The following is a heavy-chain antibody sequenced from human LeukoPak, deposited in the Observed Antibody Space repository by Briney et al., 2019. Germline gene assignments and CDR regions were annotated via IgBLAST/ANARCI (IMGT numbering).Heavy chain of an antibody. V-gene: IGHV4-31*03. CDR3: TRVVPAAAVDY. Sequence: SQTLSLTCTVSGGSISSGGYYWSWTRQHPGKGLEWIGYIYYSGSTYYNPSLKSRVTISVDTSKNQFSLKLSSVTAADTAVYYCTRVVPAAAVDYWGQGTLVTVSS. D-gene: IGHD2-2*01. CDR1: GGSISSGGYY. CDR2: IYYSGST. J-gene: IGHJ4*02.